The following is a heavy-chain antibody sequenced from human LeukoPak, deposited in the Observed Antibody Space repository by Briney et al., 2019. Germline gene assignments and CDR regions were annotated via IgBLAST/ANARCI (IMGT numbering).Heavy chain of an antibody. CDR1: GGSISSYY. CDR2: IYYSGST. J-gene: IGHJ4*02. V-gene: IGHV4-59*08. CDR3: ARGYSSTSGRPDY. D-gene: IGHD6-19*01. Sequence: SETLSLTCTVSGGSISSYYWSWIRQPPGKELEWIGYIYYSGSTNYNPSLKSRVTISLETSKKQFSLKLISVTAADTAVHYCARGYSSTSGRPDYWGQGTLVTVSS.